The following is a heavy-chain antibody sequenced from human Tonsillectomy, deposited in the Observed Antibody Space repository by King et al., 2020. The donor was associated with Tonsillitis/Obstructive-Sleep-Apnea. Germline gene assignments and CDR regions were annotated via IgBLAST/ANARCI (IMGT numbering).Heavy chain of an antibody. CDR1: GFTFSSYA. D-gene: IGHD2-2*01. Sequence: VQLVESGGGLVQPGGSLRLSCSASGFTFSSYAMHWVRQAPGKGLEYVSAISSNGGSTYYADSVKGRFTISRDNSKNTLYLQMSSLRAEDTAVYYCVKGGYCSSTSCWGHYGMDVWGQGTTVTVSS. CDR2: ISSNGGST. J-gene: IGHJ6*02. V-gene: IGHV3-64D*06. CDR3: VKGGYCSSTSCWGHYGMDV.